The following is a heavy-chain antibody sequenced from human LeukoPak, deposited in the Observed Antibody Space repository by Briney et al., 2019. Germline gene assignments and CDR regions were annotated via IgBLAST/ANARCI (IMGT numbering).Heavy chain of an antibody. CDR1: GFTLSYYS. CDR3: ARADTSDILTGYSDY. J-gene: IGHJ4*02. CDR2: ISSSSSTV. D-gene: IGHD3-9*01. V-gene: IGHV3-48*04. Sequence: GGSLRLSCAASGFTLSYYSMNWVRQAPGKGLEWISYISSSSSTVYYADSVKGRFTISRDNAKNSLYLQMNSLRAEDTAVYFCARADTSDILTGYSDYWGQGTLVTVSS.